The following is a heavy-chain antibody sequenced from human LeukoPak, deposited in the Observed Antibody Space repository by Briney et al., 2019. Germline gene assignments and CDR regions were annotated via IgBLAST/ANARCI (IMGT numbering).Heavy chain of an antibody. CDR2: SSAYNGNT. CDR1: GYTFTSYD. CDR3: ARGNKDYGDYARGLSDY. V-gene: IGHV1-18*01. D-gene: IGHD4-17*01. J-gene: IGHJ4*02. Sequence: ASVKVSYKASGYTFTSYDINWVRQAPGQGLEWMGWSSAYNGNTNYAQKLQGRVTMTTDTSTSTAYMELSSLRSEDTAVYYCARGNKDYGDYARGLSDYWGQGTLVTVSS.